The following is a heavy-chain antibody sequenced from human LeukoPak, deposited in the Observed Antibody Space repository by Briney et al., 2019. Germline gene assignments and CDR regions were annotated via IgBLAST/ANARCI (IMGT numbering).Heavy chain of an antibody. J-gene: IGHJ3*02. CDR1: GGSISSSSYY. V-gene: IGHV4-39*07. CDR3: ARDSI. Sequence: SETLSLTCAVSGGSISSSSYYWGWIRQPPGKGLEWIGSIYYSGSTYYNPSLKSRVTISVDTSKNQFSLKLSSVTAADTAVYYCARDSIWGQGTMVTVSS. CDR2: IYYSGST.